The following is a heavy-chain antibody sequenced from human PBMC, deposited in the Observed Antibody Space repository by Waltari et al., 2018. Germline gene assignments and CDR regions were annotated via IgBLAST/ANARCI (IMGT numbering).Heavy chain of an antibody. CDR3: ARRGGIAVAGSDAFDI. CDR2: IYYSGRP. J-gene: IGHJ3*02. Sequence: QVQLQESGPGLVKPSETLSLTCTVSGGSISSYYWTWLRQPPGKGLEWIGYIYYSGRPNYNPSLKSRVTISVDTSKNQFSLKLSSVTAADTAVYYCARRGGIAVAGSDAFDIWGQGTMVTVSS. V-gene: IGHV4-59*08. D-gene: IGHD6-19*01. CDR1: GGSISSYY.